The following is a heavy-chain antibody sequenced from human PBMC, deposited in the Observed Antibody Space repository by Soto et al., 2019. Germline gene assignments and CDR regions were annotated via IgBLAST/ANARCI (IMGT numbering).Heavy chain of an antibody. CDR3: ARDKGGYSSSWYDY. J-gene: IGHJ4*02. CDR2: ISSSSSYI. CDR1: GFTFSSYS. D-gene: IGHD6-13*01. V-gene: IGHV3-21*01. Sequence: EVQLVESGGGLVKPGGSLRLSCAASGFTFSSYSMNWVRQAPGKGLEWVSSISSSSSYIYYADSVKGRFTISRDNAKNSLYLQMNSLRAEDTAVYYCARDKGGYSSSWYDYWGQGTLVTVSS.